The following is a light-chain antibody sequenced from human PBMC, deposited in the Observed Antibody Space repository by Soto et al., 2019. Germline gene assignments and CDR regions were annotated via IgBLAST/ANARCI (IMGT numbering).Light chain of an antibody. J-gene: IGKJ5*01. CDR2: GTS. CDR1: QPLNNN. CDR3: QQYEKWPPSIT. V-gene: IGKV3-15*01. Sequence: EIVMTQSPATLSASPGDRATLSCRAGQPLNNNVAWYQHKPGQAPRLLIYGTSTRATGISARFSGGGSGTEFTLTISSLQSEDFAVYYCQQYEKWPPSITFGQGTRLEIK.